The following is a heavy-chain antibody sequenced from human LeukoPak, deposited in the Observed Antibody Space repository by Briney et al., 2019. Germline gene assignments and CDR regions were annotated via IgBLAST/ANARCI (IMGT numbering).Heavy chain of an antibody. D-gene: IGHD2-15*01. J-gene: IGHJ4*02. CDR1: GDSISSSSYY. CDR3: ARLDTVRWQNT. CDR2: INQSGTT. Sequence: KSSETLSLTCTVSGDSISSSSYYWGWIRQPPGKWLEWIGEINQSGTTNFNPALKSRVTASIDTSKDQFSLNLTSVTAADTAVYYCARLDTVRWQNTWGQGTLVTVSS. V-gene: IGHV4-39*07.